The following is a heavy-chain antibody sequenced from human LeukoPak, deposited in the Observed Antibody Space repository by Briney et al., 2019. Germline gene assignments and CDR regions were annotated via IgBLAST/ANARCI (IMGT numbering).Heavy chain of an antibody. CDR1: GFTFNNYP. Sequence: GGSLRLSCAASGFTFNNYPMSWVRQAPGKGLEWVSVIGSSGGSTHYADSVKGRFTISRDNSRNTLSLQMNSLRAEDTAVYYCAKDPSDYVGAFDIWGQGTMVSVSS. CDR3: AKDPSDYVGAFDI. J-gene: IGHJ3*02. CDR2: IGSSGGST. V-gene: IGHV3-23*01. D-gene: IGHD4-23*01.